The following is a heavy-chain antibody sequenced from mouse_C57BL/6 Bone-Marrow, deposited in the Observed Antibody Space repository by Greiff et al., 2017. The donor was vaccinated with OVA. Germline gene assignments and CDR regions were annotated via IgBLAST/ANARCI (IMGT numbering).Heavy chain of an antibody. D-gene: IGHD1-1*01. J-gene: IGHJ2*01. CDR1: GFNIKDYY. Sequence: QVQLQQSGAELVKPGASVKLSCTASGFNIKDYYMHWVKQRPGQGLEWIGDIYPGSGSTNYNEKFKSKATLTVDTSSSTAYMQLSSLTSEDSAVYYCARGTDHYYGSFDYWGQGTTLTVSS. CDR3: ARGTDHYYGSFDY. CDR2: IYPGSGST. V-gene: IGHV1-55*01.